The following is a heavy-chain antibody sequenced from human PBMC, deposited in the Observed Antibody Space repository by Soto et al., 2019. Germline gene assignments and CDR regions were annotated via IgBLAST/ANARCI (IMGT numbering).Heavy chain of an antibody. D-gene: IGHD2-2*01. J-gene: IGHJ4*02. CDR3: SRVPDLDYCSRTSCLYYFDS. Sequence: EVQLLESGGGLVQPGGSLRLSCVASGFTFSRYVMSWVRQAPGKGLEWVSTINSNGDSTYYADSVKGRFTISRDNSRNSLYLQVNSLRAADTCVYYCSRVPDLDYCSRTSCLYYFDSWGQGALVTVSS. CDR1: GFTFSRYV. V-gene: IGHV3-23*01. CDR2: INSNGDST.